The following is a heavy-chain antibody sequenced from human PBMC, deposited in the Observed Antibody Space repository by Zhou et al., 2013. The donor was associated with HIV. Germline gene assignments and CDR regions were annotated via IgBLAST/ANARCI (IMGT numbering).Heavy chain of an antibody. J-gene: IGHJ6*02. CDR3: ARDSGGLVDTAMVPKWGPLYQYYYGMDV. V-gene: IGHV1-69*12. Sequence: QVQLVQSGAEVKKPGSSVNVSCKASGGTFSSYALSWVRQAPGQGLEWVGGIIPMFGIANYAKKFQGRVTIIADGSTSTAYMELRSLRSEDTAVYYCARDSGGLVDTAMVPKWGPLYQYYYGMDVWGQGTMVTVSS. D-gene: IGHD5-18*01. CDR1: GGTFSSYA. CDR2: IIPMFGIA.